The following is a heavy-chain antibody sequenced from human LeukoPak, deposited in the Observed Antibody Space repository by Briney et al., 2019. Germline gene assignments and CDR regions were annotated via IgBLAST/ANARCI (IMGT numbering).Heavy chain of an antibody. CDR2: IYYSGST. V-gene: IGHV4-59*08. CDR3: ARHGASSSWYVRWFDP. D-gene: IGHD6-13*01. J-gene: IGHJ5*02. Sequence: SETLSLTCTVSGGSISSYYWSWIRQPPGKGLEWIGYIYYSGSTNYNPSLKSRVTISVDTSKNQFSLKLSSVTAADTAVYYCARHGASSSWYVRWFDPWGQGTLVTVSS. CDR1: GGSISSYY.